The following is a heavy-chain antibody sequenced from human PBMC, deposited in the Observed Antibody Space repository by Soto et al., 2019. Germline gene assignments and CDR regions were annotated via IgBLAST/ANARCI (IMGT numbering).Heavy chain of an antibody. CDR1: GGSISTYY. V-gene: IGHV4-59*01. Sequence: SETLSLTCTVSGGSISTYYWNWIRQPPGKGLEWIGYIYYSGSTRYNSSLQSRVTMSVDTSKNQFSLRLTSVTAADTAVYYCARDREMTAPGCYMGVWGKGITVTVSS. CDR3: ARDREMTAPGCYMGV. J-gene: IGHJ6*03. CDR2: IYYSGST. D-gene: IGHD6-13*01.